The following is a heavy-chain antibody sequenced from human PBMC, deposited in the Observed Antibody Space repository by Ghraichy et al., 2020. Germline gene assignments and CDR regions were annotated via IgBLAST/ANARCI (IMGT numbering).Heavy chain of an antibody. CDR2: IYYGGNT. Sequence: SETLSLTCTVSGGSISGYYWTWIRQPPGKRLEWIGYIYYGGNTDYNPSLKSRVTISLDSSKNQFSLKLRSVTATDTAVYFCARTPHTAARPWWFDPWGQGKLVTVSS. D-gene: IGHD6-6*01. CDR3: ARTPHTAARPWWFDP. J-gene: IGHJ5*02. CDR1: GGSISGYY. V-gene: IGHV4-59*01.